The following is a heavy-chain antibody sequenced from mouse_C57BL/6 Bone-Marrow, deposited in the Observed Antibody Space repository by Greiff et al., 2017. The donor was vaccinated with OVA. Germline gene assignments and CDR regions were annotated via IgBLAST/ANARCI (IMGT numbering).Heavy chain of an antibody. Sequence: QVQLQQPGAELVRPGTSVKLSCKASGYTFTNYWMHWVKQRPGQGLEWIGVIAPSDSYINYKQKFKGRATLTVDTASNTAYMHLSSLTSEDSAVYYCAHYGSRLYLHFWGQGTSLTVSS. CDR3: AHYGSRLYLHF. V-gene: IGHV1-59*01. J-gene: IGHJ2*02. CDR2: IAPSDSYI. CDR1: GYTFTNYW. D-gene: IGHD1-1*01.